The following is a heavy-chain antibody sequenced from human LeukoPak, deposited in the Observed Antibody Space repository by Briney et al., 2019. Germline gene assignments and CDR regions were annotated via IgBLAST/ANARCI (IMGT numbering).Heavy chain of an antibody. D-gene: IGHD3-10*01. J-gene: IGHJ5*02. CDR1: GGTFSSYA. CDR2: IIPIFGTA. Sequence: ASVKVSCKASGGTFSSYAISWVRQAPGQGLEWMGGIIPIFGTANYAQKFQGRVTITADESTSTAYMELSSLRSEDTAVYYCASSITMVRGVTLNWFDPWGQGTLVTVSS. CDR3: ASSITMVRGVTLNWFDP. V-gene: IGHV1-69*13.